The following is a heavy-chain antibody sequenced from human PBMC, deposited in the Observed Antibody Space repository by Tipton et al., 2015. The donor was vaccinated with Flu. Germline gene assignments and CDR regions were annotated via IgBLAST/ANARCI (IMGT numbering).Heavy chain of an antibody. V-gene: IGHV4-4*09. CDR2: IYDSGTT. J-gene: IGHJ3*01. Sequence: PGLVKPSETLSLSCTVSGVSIRSHRWSWIRQPPGKELEWIGYIYDSGTTDYDPSFKSRVTISIDRSKNQFSLKLPSVTAADTAMYYCAGSWGSDAFDVWGRGTMVTVSS. CDR3: AGSWGSDAFDV. CDR1: GVSIRSHR. D-gene: IGHD3-16*01.